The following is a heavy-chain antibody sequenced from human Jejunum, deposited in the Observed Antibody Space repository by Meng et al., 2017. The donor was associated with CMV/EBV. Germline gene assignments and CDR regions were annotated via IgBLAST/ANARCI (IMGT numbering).Heavy chain of an antibody. CDR1: GFTFRSYA. CDR3: AKSRDSGYDLIDY. J-gene: IGHJ4*02. V-gene: IGHV3-23*01. Sequence: ASGFTFRSYAMNWVRQAPGKGLEWVSTISGSGATTYYADSLKGRFTISRDNSKNTVYLQLSSLRAEDTAVYYCAKSRDSGYDLIDYWGQGTLVTVSS. CDR2: ISGSGATT. D-gene: IGHD5-12*01.